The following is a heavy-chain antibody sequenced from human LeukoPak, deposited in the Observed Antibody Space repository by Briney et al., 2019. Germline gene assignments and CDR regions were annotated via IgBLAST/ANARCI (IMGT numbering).Heavy chain of an antibody. V-gene: IGHV4-34*01. CDR3: AREAGYCSSTSCYQYQRINWFDP. J-gene: IGHJ5*02. CDR2: INHSGST. CDR1: GGSFSGYY. Sequence: SETLSLTCAVYGGSFSGYYWSWIRQPPGKGLEWIGEINHSGSTNYNPSLKSRVTISVDTSKNQFSLKLSSVTAADTAVYYCAREAGYCSSTSCYQYQRINWFDPWGQGTLVTVSS. D-gene: IGHD2-2*01.